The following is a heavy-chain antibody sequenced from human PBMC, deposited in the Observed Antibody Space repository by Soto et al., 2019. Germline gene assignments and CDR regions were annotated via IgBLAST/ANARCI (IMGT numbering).Heavy chain of an antibody. Sequence: SVKVSCKASGCTCSSYAISWVRQAPGQGLEWMGGIIPIFGTANYAQKFQGRVTITADESTSTAYMELSSLRSEDTAVYYCARDPRYYDILTGYQDYDYGTNVWGQGTRVTVSS. CDR1: GCTCSSYA. CDR2: IIPIFGTA. CDR3: ARDPRYYDILTGYQDYDYGTNV. J-gene: IGHJ6*02. D-gene: IGHD3-9*01. V-gene: IGHV1-69*13.